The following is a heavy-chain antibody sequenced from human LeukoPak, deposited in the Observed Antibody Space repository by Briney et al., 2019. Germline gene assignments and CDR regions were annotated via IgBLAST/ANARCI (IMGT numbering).Heavy chain of an antibody. D-gene: IGHD3-10*01. CDR2: IRGSGGST. Sequence: PGGSLRLSCAASGFTFSGYAMNWVRRAPGKGLEWVSGIRGSGGSTYYADSVKGRFTISRDNSKNTLYLQMNSLRAEDTVVYYCAKVLYYGSGSYWVFDYWGQGTLVTVSS. V-gene: IGHV3-23*01. CDR1: GFTFSGYA. J-gene: IGHJ4*02. CDR3: AKVLYYGSGSYWVFDY.